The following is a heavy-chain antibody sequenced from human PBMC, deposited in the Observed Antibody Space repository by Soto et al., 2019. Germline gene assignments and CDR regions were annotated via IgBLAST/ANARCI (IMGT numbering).Heavy chain of an antibody. Sequence: PSETLSLTCTVSGGSISSYYWSWIRQPPGKGLEWIGYIYYSGSTNYNPSLKSRVTISVDTSKNQFSLKLSSVTAADTAVYYCARMTYRSSWPTTSVWGKGTTVTFSS. CDR3: ARMTYRSSWPTTSV. V-gene: IGHV4-59*01. J-gene: IGHJ6*04. CDR2: IYYSGST. D-gene: IGHD6-13*01. CDR1: GGSISSYY.